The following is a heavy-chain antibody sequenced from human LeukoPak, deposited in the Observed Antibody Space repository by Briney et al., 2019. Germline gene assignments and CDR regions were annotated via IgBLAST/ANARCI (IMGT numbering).Heavy chain of an antibody. CDR3: ASVDTAMGSFDY. Sequence: TSETLSLICTVSGGSISSYYWSWIRQPAGKGLEWIGRIYTSGSTNYNPSLKSRVTMSVDTSMNQFSLKRSSVTAADTAVYYCASVDTAMGSFDYWGQGTLVTVSS. CDR1: GGSISSYY. CDR2: IYTSGST. J-gene: IGHJ4*02. D-gene: IGHD5-18*01. V-gene: IGHV4-4*07.